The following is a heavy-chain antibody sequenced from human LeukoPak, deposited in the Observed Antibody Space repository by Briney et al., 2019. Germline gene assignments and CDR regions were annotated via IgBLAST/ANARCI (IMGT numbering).Heavy chain of an antibody. CDR1: GGSISSYY. CDR2: IYTSGST. D-gene: IGHD6-19*01. CDR3: ARVGYSSGWSSFDY. J-gene: IGHJ4*02. V-gene: IGHV4-4*07. Sequence: SETLSLTCTVSGGSISSYYWSWIGQPAGKGLEWIGRIYTSGSTNYNPSLKSRVTMSVDTSKNQFSLKLSSVTAADTAVYYCARVGYSSGWSSFDYWGQGALVTVSS.